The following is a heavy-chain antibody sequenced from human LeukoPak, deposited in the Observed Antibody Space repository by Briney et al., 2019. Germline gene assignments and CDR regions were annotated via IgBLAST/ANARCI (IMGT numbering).Heavy chain of an antibody. V-gene: IGHV3-23*01. CDR2: ISGSGNRT. Sequence: PGGSLRLSCAASGLTFSGSAMSWVRQAPGKGLEWVSLISGSGNRTYYADSVKGRITISRDNSKNTLYMQMNSLRAEETAVYYCAKGFRSGTYPLDYWGQGTLVTVSS. D-gene: IGHD3-10*01. CDR3: AKGFRSGTYPLDY. CDR1: GLTFSGSA. J-gene: IGHJ4*02.